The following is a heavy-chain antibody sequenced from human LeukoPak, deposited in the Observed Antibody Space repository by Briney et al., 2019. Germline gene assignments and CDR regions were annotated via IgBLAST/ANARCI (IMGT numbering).Heavy chain of an antibody. CDR1: GFTFSKDW. J-gene: IGHJ4*02. D-gene: IGHD6-19*01. CDR3: ATKQWLAPPPDS. Sequence: GGSLRLSCAASGFTFSKDWMLWVRQAPGRGLESVSRINTDGTVTTYADSVKGRFTVSRDNADNTMFLQMNSVRDEDTAVYYCATKQWLAPPPDSWGQGTPVTVSS. V-gene: IGHV3-74*01. CDR2: INTDGTVT.